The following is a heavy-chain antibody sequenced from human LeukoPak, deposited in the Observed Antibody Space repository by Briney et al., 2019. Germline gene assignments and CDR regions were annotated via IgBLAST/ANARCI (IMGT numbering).Heavy chain of an antibody. V-gene: IGHV3-11*01. CDR2: INSSGSTI. Sequence: GGSLRLSCAASGFIFSDYYMSWIRQAPGKGLEWVSYINSSGSTIYYADSVKGRFTISRDNAKNSLYLQMNSLRAEDTAVYYCARDNYYDSSGYFAWIGYWGQGTLVTVSS. D-gene: IGHD3-22*01. CDR1: GFIFSDYY. J-gene: IGHJ4*02. CDR3: ARDNYYDSSGYFAWIGY.